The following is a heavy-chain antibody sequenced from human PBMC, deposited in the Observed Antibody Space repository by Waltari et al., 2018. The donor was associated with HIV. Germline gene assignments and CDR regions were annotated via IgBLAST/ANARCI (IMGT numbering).Heavy chain of an antibody. V-gene: IGHV1-69*01. CDR3: ATGEFYDRLSEDYHYNKDV. CDR1: GGSFSTHA. CDR2: IIPVFGTP. J-gene: IGHJ6*02. D-gene: IGHD3-22*01. Sequence: QVQLVQSRGELKKPGCSVTVSCKASGGSFSTHASTGVRQAPGQGLEGMGGIIPVFGTPHYSQKFLCRVSITADESTSTAYMELSSLRSEDTAVYYCATGEFYDRLSEDYHYNKDVWGQGTTVAFSS.